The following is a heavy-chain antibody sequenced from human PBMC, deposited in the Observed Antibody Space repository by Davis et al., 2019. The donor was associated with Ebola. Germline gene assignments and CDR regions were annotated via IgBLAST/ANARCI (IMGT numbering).Heavy chain of an antibody. Sequence: PGGSLRLSCAASGFTFSSYAMHWVRQAPGKGLEWVAVISYDGSNKYYADSVKGRFTISRDNSKNTLYLQLNSLRAEDTAVYYCARGGQGYCTLDPWGQGTLVTVSS. V-gene: IGHV3-30-3*01. CDR2: ISYDGSNK. D-gene: IGHD2-8*01. CDR3: ARGGQGYCTLDP. J-gene: IGHJ5*02. CDR1: GFTFSSYA.